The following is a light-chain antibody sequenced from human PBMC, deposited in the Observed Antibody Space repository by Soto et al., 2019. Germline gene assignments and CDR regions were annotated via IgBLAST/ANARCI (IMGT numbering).Light chain of an antibody. CDR3: QQCSNWPIT. CDR1: QSVSNY. J-gene: IGKJ5*01. Sequence: ILFTHSPATXXXXPXXXXXLSCRASQSVSNYLAWYQQKPGQAPRLLIYDASNRATGIPARFSGSGSGTDFTLTISRLDPEDFAVYYCQQCSNWPITFGQGTRLEI. CDR2: DAS. V-gene: IGKV3-11*01.